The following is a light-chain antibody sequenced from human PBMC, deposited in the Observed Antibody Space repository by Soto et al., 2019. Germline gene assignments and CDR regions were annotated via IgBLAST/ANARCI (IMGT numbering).Light chain of an antibody. J-gene: IGKJ1*01. CDR1: HNIDRW. CDR2: DAS. V-gene: IGKV1-5*01. CDR3: QHCDTYWA. Sequence: QMTQSPSTLSASVGDRVTITCRASHNIDRWLAWYQQKPGMAPKLLISDASTLESGVPSRFSGSGSGTEFTLTISNLQPDDYATYYCQHCDTYWALGQGTKVELK.